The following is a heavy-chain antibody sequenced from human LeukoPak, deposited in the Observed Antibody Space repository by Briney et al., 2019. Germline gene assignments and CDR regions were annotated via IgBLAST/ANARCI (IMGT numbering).Heavy chain of an antibody. CDR1: GFTFSNYA. CDR3: AKDVGKWESLHFFDY. Sequence: PGESLRLSCAASGFTFSNYAMSWVRQAPGKGLEWVLGASGSGASTYNADSMKGRFTISRDNSKNTLYLQMNSLRAEDTAVYYCAKDVGKWESLHFFDYWGQGTLVTVSS. V-gene: IGHV3-23*01. D-gene: IGHD1-26*01. CDR2: ASGSGAST. J-gene: IGHJ4*02.